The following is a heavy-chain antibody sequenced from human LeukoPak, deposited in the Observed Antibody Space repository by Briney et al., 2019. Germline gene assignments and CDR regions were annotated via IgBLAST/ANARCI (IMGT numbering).Heavy chain of an antibody. Sequence: GGSLRLSCVASGFSFSTYALNWVGQAPGKGRGWVSVSRVSGGGTYYADSVKGRFTISRDNSKNTLYLQMNSLRAEDTAVYYCVKEGGLGYSSAGGPFDYWGQGTLVTVSS. CDR3: VKEGGLGYSSAGGPFDY. J-gene: IGHJ4*02. D-gene: IGHD6-19*01. CDR1: GFSFSTYA. V-gene: IGHV3-23*01. CDR2: SRVSGGGT.